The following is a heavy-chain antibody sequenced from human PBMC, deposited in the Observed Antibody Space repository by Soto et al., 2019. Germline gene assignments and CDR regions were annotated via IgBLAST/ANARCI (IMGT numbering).Heavy chain of an antibody. V-gene: IGHV3-30*18. CDR2: ISYDGDNK. J-gene: IGHJ3*01. CDR1: GFIFNYYG. D-gene: IGHD5-18*01. CDR3: VKGDLDTAVVNSPDAFDF. Sequence: GGALRLSCEESGFIFNYYGMHWIRQSPGKGLDWVAVISYDGDNKYYAQSVKGRFTISRDNSKNTLFLNMDSLRPEDTAVYHCVKGDLDTAVVNSPDAFDFWGPGTMVTVSS.